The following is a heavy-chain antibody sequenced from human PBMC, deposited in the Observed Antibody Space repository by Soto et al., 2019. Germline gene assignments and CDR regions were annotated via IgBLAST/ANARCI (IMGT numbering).Heavy chain of an antibody. Sequence: QVQLVQSGAEVKKPGSSVKVSCKASGGTFNSYAISWVRQAPGQGLEWMGGIIPIFGTADYAQKFQGRVTITAVKSTGKAYMELRSLRSEDTAVYYCASHYDSGGYYYRGLDYWGQGTLVTVSS. CDR1: GGTFNSYA. V-gene: IGHV1-69*14. D-gene: IGHD3-22*01. CDR3: ASHYDSGGYYYRGLDY. CDR2: IIPIFGTA. J-gene: IGHJ4*02.